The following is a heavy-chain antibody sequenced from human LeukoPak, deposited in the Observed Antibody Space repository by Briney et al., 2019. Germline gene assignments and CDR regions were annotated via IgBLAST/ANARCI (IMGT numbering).Heavy chain of an antibody. CDR1: GFTFGDYA. J-gene: IGHJ6*03. Sequence: GGSLRLSCTASGFTFGDYAMSWVRQAPGKGLEWVGFIRSKAYGGTTEYAASVKGRFTISRDDSKSIAYLQMNSLKTEDTAVYYCTRVEGGTMVGYYYMDVWGKGTTVTVSS. CDR3: TRVEGGTMVGYYYMDV. D-gene: IGHD1-26*01. CDR2: IRSKAYGGTT. V-gene: IGHV3-49*04.